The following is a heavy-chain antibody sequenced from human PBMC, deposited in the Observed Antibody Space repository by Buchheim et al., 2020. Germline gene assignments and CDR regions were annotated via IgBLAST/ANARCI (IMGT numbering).Heavy chain of an antibody. D-gene: IGHD3-10*01. V-gene: IGHV5-10-1*01. CDR2: IDPSDSYT. CDR1: GYSFTSYW. Sequence: EVQLVQSGAEVKKPGESLRISCKGSGYSFTSYWISWVRQMPGKGLEWMGRIDPSDSYTNYSPFFQCHVTISADKSISTASPQWSSLKASDTAMYYCASGGNVIDGSGSYLGYWGQGTL. CDR3: ASGGNVIDGSGSYLGY. J-gene: IGHJ4*02.